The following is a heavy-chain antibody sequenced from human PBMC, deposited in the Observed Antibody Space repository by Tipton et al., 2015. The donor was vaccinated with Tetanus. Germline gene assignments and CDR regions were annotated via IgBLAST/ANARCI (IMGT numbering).Heavy chain of an antibody. V-gene: IGHV4-34*01. D-gene: IGHD3-22*01. CDR2: INHSGST. CDR1: GGSFSGYY. CDR3: ASGWRYYYDTTGFSDY. J-gene: IGHJ4*02. Sequence: TLSLTCAVYGGSFSGYYWSWIRQPPGKGLEWIGEINHSGSTNYNPSLKSRVTISVDTSKNQCSLKLSSVTAADTAVYYCASGWRYYYDTTGFSDYWGQGTLVTVSS.